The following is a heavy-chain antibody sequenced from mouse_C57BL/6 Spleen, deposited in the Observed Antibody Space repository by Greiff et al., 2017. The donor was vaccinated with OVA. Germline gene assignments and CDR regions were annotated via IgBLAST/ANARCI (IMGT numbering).Heavy chain of an antibody. CDR2: INPGSGGT. V-gene: IGHV1-54*01. J-gene: IGHJ2*01. CDR1: GYAFTNYL. CDR3: ARGLDYDEGFDY. Sequence: QVQLQQSGAELVRPGTSVKVSCKASGYAFTNYLIEWVKQRPGQGLEWIGVINPGSGGTNYNEKFKGKATLTADKSSSTAYMQLSSLTSEDAAVYFCARGLDYDEGFDYWGQGTTLTVSS. D-gene: IGHD2-4*01.